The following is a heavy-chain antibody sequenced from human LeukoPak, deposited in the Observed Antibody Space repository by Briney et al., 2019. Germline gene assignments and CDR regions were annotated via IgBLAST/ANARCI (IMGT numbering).Heavy chain of an antibody. Sequence: SETLSLTCTVSGGSISSYYWSWIRQPPGKGLEWIGYIYHSGSTNYNPSLKSRVTISVDTSKNQFSLKLSSVTAADTAVYYCAREGDGYNRYWGQGTLVTVSS. CDR1: GGSISSYY. V-gene: IGHV4-59*01. CDR3: AREGDGYNRY. D-gene: IGHD5-24*01. CDR2: IYHSGST. J-gene: IGHJ4*02.